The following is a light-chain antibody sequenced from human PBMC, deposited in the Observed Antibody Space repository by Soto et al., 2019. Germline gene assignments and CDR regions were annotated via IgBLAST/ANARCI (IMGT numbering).Light chain of an antibody. CDR1: QDISNS. CDR3: QQADSFPLT. J-gene: IGKJ4*01. V-gene: IGKV1D-12*01. Sequence: DIQMTQSPSSVSASVGDRVTITCRASQDISNSLAWYQQKPGKAPKLLIYAASSLQSRVPSRFSGSGSGTDFTLTISSLQPEDFATYYCQQADSFPLTFGGGTKVEIK. CDR2: AAS.